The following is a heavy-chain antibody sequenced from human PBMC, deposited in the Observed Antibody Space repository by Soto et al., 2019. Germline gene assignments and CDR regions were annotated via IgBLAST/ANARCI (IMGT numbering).Heavy chain of an antibody. CDR1: GGSVSVYY. CDR2: IYYSGST. D-gene: IGHD6-19*01. J-gene: IGHJ4*02. CDR3: ARYHGGWATFDY. V-gene: IGHV4-59*02. Sequence: PSETLSLTCTVSGGSVSVYYWSWIRQPPGKGLGWIGYIYYSGSTNYNPSLKSRVTISLNTSKNQFSLKVNSVTAADTGVYYCARYHGGWATFDYWGQGTLVTVSS.